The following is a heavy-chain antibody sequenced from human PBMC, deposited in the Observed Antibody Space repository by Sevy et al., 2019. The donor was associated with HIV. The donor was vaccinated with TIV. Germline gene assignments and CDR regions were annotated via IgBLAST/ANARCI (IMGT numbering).Heavy chain of an antibody. J-gene: IGHJ3*01. D-gene: IGHD3-22*01. CDR3: AKALNPALESMLEVNLRSLKGFDV. CDR1: GFTFNTHA. CDR2: ISGPGYGT. V-gene: IGHV3-23*01. Sequence: GGSLRLSCAASGFTFNTHAMNWVRQAPGKGLEWVSVISGPGYGTNYADSVKGRFTISRHNSKNTLLLQMNSLRNDDTAVYYCAKALNPALESMLEVNLRSLKGFDVWGQGTMVTVSS.